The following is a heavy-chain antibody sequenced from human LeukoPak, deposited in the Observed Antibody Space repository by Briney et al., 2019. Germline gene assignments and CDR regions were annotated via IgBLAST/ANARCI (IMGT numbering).Heavy chain of an antibody. Sequence: SETLSLTCTVSGGSISSYHWSWIRQPAGKGLEWMGRIYTSGSTNYNPSLKSRVTMSVDTSKNQFSLKLSSVTAAHTAVYYCARDARDGYNFEVDWGQGTLVTVSS. CDR2: IYTSGST. CDR3: ARDARDGYNFEVD. D-gene: IGHD5-24*01. J-gene: IGHJ4*02. CDR1: GGSISSYH. V-gene: IGHV4-4*07.